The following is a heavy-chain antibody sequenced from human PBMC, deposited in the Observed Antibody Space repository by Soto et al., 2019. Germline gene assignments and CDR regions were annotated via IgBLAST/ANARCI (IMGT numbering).Heavy chain of an antibody. J-gene: IGHJ6*02. CDR1: GFTFDDYA. D-gene: IGHD6-13*01. V-gene: IGHV3-43D*04. Sequence: GGSLRLSCAASGFTFDDYAMHWVRQAPGKGLEWVSLISWDGGSTYYADSVKGRFTISRDNSKNSLYLQMNSLRAEDTALYYCAKDFRVAAAGSYGMDVWGQGTTATVSS. CDR2: ISWDGGST. CDR3: AKDFRVAAAGSYGMDV.